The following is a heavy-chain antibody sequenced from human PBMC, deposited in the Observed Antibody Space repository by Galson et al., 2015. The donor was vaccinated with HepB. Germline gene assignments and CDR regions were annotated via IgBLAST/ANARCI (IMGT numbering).Heavy chain of an antibody. J-gene: IGHJ3*02. Sequence: SLRLSCAASGFTFSSYWMSWVRQAPGKGLEWVANIKQDGSEKYYVDSVKGRFTISRDNAKNSLYLQMNSLRAEDTAVYYCARVPVIQLWPDAFDIWGQGTMVTVSS. V-gene: IGHV3-7*03. CDR1: GFTFSSYW. CDR3: ARVPVIQLWPDAFDI. CDR2: IKQDGSEK. D-gene: IGHD5-18*01.